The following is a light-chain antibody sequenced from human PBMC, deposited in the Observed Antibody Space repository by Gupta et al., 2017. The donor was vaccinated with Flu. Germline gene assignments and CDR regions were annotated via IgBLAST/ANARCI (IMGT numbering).Light chain of an antibody. J-gene: IGLJ2*01. Sequence: VTISCSGSSSNIGSNTVNWYQQFPGTAPHLVIYSNNQRPSGVPDRSSGSKSGTSASLAISGLQSEDEADYFCAARDDSLDGPVFGGGTKLTVL. V-gene: IGLV1-44*01. CDR1: SSNIGSNT. CDR2: SNN. CDR3: AARDDSLDGPV.